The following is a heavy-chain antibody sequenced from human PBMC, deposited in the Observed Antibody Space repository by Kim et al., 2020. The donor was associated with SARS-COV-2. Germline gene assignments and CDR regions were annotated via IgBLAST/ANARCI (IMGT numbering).Heavy chain of an antibody. J-gene: IGHJ3*02. CDR1: GFIFSNFA. Sequence: GGSLRLSCAASGFIFSNFAMHWVRQAPGQGLEWVAVISFDGSNKYSADSVNGRLTISRDNSKNTLYLQMNSLRAEDTAVYYCARGGLSLWFGGDAFDIWGQGTMVTVSP. CDR2: ISFDGSNK. V-gene: IGHV3-30*04. CDR3: ARGGLSLWFGGDAFDI. D-gene: IGHD3-10*01.